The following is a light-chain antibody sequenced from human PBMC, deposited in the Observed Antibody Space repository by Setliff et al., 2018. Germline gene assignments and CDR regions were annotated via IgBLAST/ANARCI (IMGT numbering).Light chain of an antibody. CDR2: DVT. CDR3: SSSTNTHTLPV. J-gene: IGLJ2*01. CDR1: ASDGDNYNF. Sequence: QSALTQPASVSGSPGQSITISCTGTASDGDNYNFVSWYQHHPGKAPKLLIYDVTNRPSGVSSRFSGSKSGNTASLIISALQTEDEADYYCSSSTNTHTLPVFGGGTKVTVL. V-gene: IGLV2-14*03.